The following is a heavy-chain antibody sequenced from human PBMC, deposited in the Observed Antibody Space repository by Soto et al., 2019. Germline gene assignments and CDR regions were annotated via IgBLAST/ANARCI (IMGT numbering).Heavy chain of an antibody. V-gene: IGHV3-66*03. CDR2: IYSCGST. CDR3: ARDQIRGTSCYVDYYYGMDV. D-gene: IGHD2-2*01. Sequence: EVQLVESGGGLIQPGGSLRLSCAASGFTVSSNYMSWVRQAPGKGLEWVSVIYSCGSTYYADSVKGRFTISRDNSKNTLYLQKNSLRAEDTAVYYCARDQIRGTSCYVDYYYGMDVWGQGTTVTVSS. CDR1: GFTVSSNY. J-gene: IGHJ6*02.